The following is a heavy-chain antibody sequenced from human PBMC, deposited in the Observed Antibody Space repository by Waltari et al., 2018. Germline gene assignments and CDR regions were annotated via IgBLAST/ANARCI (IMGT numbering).Heavy chain of an antibody. CDR2: ISSRGQT. V-gene: IGHV4-59*01. CDR1: GGSISNYY. CDR3: ARATYYDFSSGYSFDN. J-gene: IGHJ4*02. Sequence: QVQLQESGPGLVKPSETLSLTCSVSGGSISNYYWNWIRQTPGKGLGWIGYISSRGQTNYNPSLKSLVSVSLDTSKTRFSLRLSSVTAADTAVYYCARATYYDFSSGYSFDNWGQGTLVTVSS. D-gene: IGHD3-3*01.